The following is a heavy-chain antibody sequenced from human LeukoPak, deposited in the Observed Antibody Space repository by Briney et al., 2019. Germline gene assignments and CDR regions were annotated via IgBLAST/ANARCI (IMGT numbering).Heavy chain of an antibody. CDR3: ARGLRSIAAYPY. J-gene: IGHJ4*02. Sequence: SETLSLTCAVYGGSFSGYYWSWIRQPPGKGLEGIGEINHSGSTNYNPSLKSRVTISVDTSKNQFSLKLSSVTAADTAVYYCARGLRSIAAYPYWGQGTLVTVSS. D-gene: IGHD6-6*01. CDR2: INHSGST. V-gene: IGHV4-34*01. CDR1: GGSFSGYY.